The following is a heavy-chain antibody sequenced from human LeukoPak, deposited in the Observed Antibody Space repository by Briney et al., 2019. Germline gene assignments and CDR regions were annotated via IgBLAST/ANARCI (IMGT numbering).Heavy chain of an antibody. CDR1: GFTFSSYA. CDR3: AKEALNDYGDYAYFDY. D-gene: IGHD4-17*01. CDR2: ISSNGGST. V-gene: IGHV3-64*01. J-gene: IGHJ4*02. Sequence: GGSLRLSCAASGFTFSSYAMHWVRQAPGKGLEYVSAISSNGGSTYYANSVKGRFTISRDNSKNTLYLQMNSLRAEDTAVYYCAKEALNDYGDYAYFDYWGQGTLVTVSS.